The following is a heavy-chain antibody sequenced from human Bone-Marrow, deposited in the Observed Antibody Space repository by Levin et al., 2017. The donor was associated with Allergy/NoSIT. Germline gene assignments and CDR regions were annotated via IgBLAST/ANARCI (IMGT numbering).Heavy chain of an antibody. J-gene: IGHJ6*02. V-gene: IGHV5-51*01. CDR3: ARSYQLPGYEYYYYGMDV. D-gene: IGHD2-2*01. Sequence: GESLKISCKGSGYSFTSYWIGWVRQMPGKGLEWMGIIYPGDSDTRYSPSFQGQVTISADKSISTAYLQWSSLKASDTAMYYCARSYQLPGYEYYYYGMDVWGQGTTVTVSS. CDR2: IYPGDSDT. CDR1: GYSFTSYW.